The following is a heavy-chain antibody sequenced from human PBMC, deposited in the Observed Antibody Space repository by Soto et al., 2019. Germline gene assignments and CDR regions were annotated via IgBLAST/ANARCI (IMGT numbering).Heavy chain of an antibody. V-gene: IGHV4-31*11. D-gene: IGHD3-16*01. CDR2: IYYSGST. CDR3: ARVGGINWFDP. CDR1: GGSLSSGGYS. Sequence: SETLSLTCAVSGGSLSSGGYSWSWIRQPPGKGLEWIGYIYYSGSTYYNPSLKSRVTISVDTSKNQFSLKLSSVTAADTAVYYCARVGGINWFDPWGQGTLVTVSS. J-gene: IGHJ5*02.